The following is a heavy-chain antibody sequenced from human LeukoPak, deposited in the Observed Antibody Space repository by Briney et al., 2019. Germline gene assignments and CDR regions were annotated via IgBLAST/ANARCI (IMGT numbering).Heavy chain of an antibody. V-gene: IGHV3-23*01. CDR3: ARDNDPTYYYDSSGYYYPNYYYYYGMDV. D-gene: IGHD3-22*01. CDR2: ISGSGGST. J-gene: IGHJ6*02. CDR1: GFTFSSYA. Sequence: PGGSLRLSCAASGFTFSSYAMSWVRQAPGKGLEWVSAISGSGGSTYYADSVKGRFTISRDNSKNTLYLQMNSLRAEDTAVYYCARDNDPTYYYDSSGYYYPNYYYYYGMDVWGQGTTVTVSS.